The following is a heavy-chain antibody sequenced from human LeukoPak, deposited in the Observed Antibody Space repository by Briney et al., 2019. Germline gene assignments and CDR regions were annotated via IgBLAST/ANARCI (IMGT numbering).Heavy chain of an antibody. CDR3: ARQTDWNDPFDY. V-gene: IGHV4-39*01. J-gene: IGHJ4*02. CDR2: IYYSGST. D-gene: IGHD1-1*01. Sequence: SETLSLTCTVSGGSISSSSYYWGWIRQPPGQGLEWIGSIYYSGSTYYNPSLKSRVTISVDTSKNQFSLKLSSVTAADTAVYYCARQTDWNDPFDYWGQGTLVTVSS. CDR1: GGSISSSSYY.